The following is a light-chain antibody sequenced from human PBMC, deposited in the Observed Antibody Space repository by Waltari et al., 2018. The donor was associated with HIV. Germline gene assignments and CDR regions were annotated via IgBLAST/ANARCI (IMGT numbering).Light chain of an antibody. J-gene: IGLJ3*02. CDR2: VYNDGSH. CDR3: QTWGSGIWV. V-gene: IGLV4-69*01. Sequence: QRVLTQSPSASASLGASVTLTCTLSSDFSDYAIAWHQQHPEKGPRYLMKVYNDGSHYTGDVTPDRFSGCSSGAERYLIISSRQSEDEADYYCQTWGSGIWVFGGGTKLTVL. CDR1: SDFSDYA.